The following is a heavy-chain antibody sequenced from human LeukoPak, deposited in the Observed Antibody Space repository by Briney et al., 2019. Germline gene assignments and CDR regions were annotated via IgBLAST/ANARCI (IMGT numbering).Heavy chain of an antibody. Sequence: GGSLRLSCAASGFTFSSYYMNWVRQAPGKGLEWVSSISGNTNHLYYADSVKGRFTISRDNAKNPLYLQMNSVRAEDTAVYYCARASSSGWRGNLDYWGQGTLVTVSS. V-gene: IGHV3-21*01. CDR1: GFTFSSYY. CDR3: ARASSSGWRGNLDY. J-gene: IGHJ4*02. CDR2: ISGNTNHL. D-gene: IGHD6-19*01.